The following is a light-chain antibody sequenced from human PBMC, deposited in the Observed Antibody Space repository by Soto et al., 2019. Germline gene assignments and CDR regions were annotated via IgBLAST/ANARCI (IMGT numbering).Light chain of an antibody. CDR2: GAS. CDR3: QQYNNSWT. J-gene: IGKJ1*01. V-gene: IGKV3-15*01. Sequence: EIVMTQSPATLSVSPGERATLSCRASQSVSNNLAWYQKKPGQAPRLLIYGASTRATGIPARFSGSGSGTEFTLTISSLQSDDFAFYYCQQYNNSWTFGQGTRVDIK. CDR1: QSVSNN.